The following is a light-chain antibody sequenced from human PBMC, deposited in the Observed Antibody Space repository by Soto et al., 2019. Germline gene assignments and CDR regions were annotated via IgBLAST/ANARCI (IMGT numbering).Light chain of an antibody. J-gene: IGLJ2*01. CDR3: SSYAGNNIVV. V-gene: IGLV4-69*01. CDR1: SGHSSYA. Sequence: QPVLTQSPSASASLGASVKLTCTLSSGHSSYAIAWHQKQPGKGPRYLMDLNNDGSHTKGDGIPDRFSGSSSGADRYLIISSLQSEDEADYYCSSYAGNNIVVFGGGTKLTVL. CDR2: LNNDGSH.